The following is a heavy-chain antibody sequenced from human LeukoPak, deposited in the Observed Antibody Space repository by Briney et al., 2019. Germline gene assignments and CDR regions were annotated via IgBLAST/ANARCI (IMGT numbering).Heavy chain of an antibody. D-gene: IGHD2-8*02. V-gene: IGHV4-34*01. CDR1: GGSFRGHS. CDR3: VLAMSGALTD. Sequence: PSETLSLICAVSGGSFRGHSWTWIRQTPGKGLEWIGEVNYIGITDYNPPLKSRVTISIDTSRHQFSLNLASVTAADTGIYYCVLAMSGALTDWGQGTRVAVSS. J-gene: IGHJ4*02. CDR2: VNYIGIT.